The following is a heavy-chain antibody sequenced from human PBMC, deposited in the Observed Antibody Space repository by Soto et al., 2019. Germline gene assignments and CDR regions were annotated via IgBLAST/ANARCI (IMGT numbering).Heavy chain of an antibody. CDR1: GGSISSGDYY. J-gene: IGHJ5*02. Sequence: SETLSLTCTVSGGSISSGDYYWSWIRQPPGKGLEWIGYIYYSGSTYYNPSLKSRVTISVDTSKNQFSLKLSSVTAADTAVYYCARDRGITMIVFDPWGQGTLVTVSS. D-gene: IGHD3-22*01. V-gene: IGHV4-30-4*01. CDR2: IYYSGST. CDR3: ARDRGITMIVFDP.